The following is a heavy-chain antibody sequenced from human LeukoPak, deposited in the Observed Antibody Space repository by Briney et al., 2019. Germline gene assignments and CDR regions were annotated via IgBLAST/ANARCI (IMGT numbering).Heavy chain of an antibody. CDR3: AGARITMVRGVIYYYHGMDV. Sequence: SETLSLTCAVSGGSISSGGYSWSWLRQPPGKGLEWIGYIYHSGSTYYNPSLKSRVTISVDRSKNQFSLKLSSVTAADTAVYYCAGARITMVRGVIYYYHGMDVWGQGTTVTVSS. CDR2: IYHSGST. CDR1: GGSISSGGYS. V-gene: IGHV4-30-2*01. D-gene: IGHD3-10*01. J-gene: IGHJ6*02.